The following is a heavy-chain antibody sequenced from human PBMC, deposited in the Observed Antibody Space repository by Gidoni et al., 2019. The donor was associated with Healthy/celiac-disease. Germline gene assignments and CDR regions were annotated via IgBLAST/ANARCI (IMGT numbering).Heavy chain of an antibody. CDR1: GFPFSTYA. CDR3: AKDAAYSSGWSNY. CDR2: ISGSGGST. D-gene: IGHD6-19*01. V-gene: IGHV3-23*01. Sequence: EVQPLESGGGLVQSGGSLRLLRAAPGFPFSTYAMSWVRQAPGKGLVWVSAISGSGGSTYYADSVKGRFTISRDNSKNTLYLQMNSLRAEDTAVYYCAKDAAYSSGWSNYWGQGTLVTVSS. J-gene: IGHJ4*02.